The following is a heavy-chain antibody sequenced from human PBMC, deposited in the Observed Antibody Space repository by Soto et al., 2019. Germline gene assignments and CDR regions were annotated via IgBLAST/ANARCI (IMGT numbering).Heavy chain of an antibody. CDR1: GGSINSYY. CDR3: AREGHGYSEIDY. Sequence: PSETLSLTCTVSGGSINSYYWSWIRQPPGKGLEWIGYIYYSGSTKYNPSLKSRVTISVDTSKNQFSLKLPSVTAADTAVYYCAREGHGYSEIDYWGQGTLVTVSS. V-gene: IGHV4-59*01. D-gene: IGHD5-12*01. J-gene: IGHJ4*02. CDR2: IYYSGST.